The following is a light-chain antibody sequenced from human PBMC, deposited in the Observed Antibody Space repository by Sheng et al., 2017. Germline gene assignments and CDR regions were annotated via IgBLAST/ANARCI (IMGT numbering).Light chain of an antibody. Sequence: QSALNQPASVSESPGQSITISCTGTSSDVGGYDYVSWYQQHPGKAPKLIIFDVTKRPSGVSDRFSGSKSGNTASLTISGLQTDDEADYYCSSYTSSSTWVFGGGTKLTVL. CDR1: SSDVGGYDY. CDR2: DVT. CDR3: SSYTSSSTWV. J-gene: IGLJ3*02. V-gene: IGLV2-14*03.